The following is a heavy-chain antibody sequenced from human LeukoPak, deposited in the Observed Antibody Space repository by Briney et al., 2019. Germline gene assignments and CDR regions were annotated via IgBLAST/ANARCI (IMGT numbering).Heavy chain of an antibody. CDR1: GYTFTGYH. D-gene: IGHD5-18*01. CDR3: ARDSAPGDTYGLLGIDS. CDR2: INPNSGGT. V-gene: IGHV1-2*02. J-gene: IGHJ4*02. Sequence: ASVKVSCKASGYTFTGYHIHWVRQAPGQGLEWMGWINPNSGGTNYAQKFQGRVTMTRDTSISTAYMELSRLRSDDTAVYYCARDSAPGDTYGLLGIDSWGQGTLVTVSS.